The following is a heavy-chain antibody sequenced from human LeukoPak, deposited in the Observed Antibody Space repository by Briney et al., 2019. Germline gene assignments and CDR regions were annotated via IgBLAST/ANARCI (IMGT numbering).Heavy chain of an antibody. CDR1: GYSFTSYY. V-gene: IGHV1-46*01. J-gene: IGHJ4*02. D-gene: IGHD3-3*01. CDR3: ARDYYDFWSGYFTGTNPWHYFDY. CDR2: INPSGGST. Sequence: ASVKVSCKASGYSFTSYYMHWVRQAPGQGLEWMGIINPSGGSTSYAQKFQGRVTMTRDTSTSTVYMELSSLRSEDTAVYYCARDYYDFWSGYFTGTNPWHYFDYWGQGTLVTVSS.